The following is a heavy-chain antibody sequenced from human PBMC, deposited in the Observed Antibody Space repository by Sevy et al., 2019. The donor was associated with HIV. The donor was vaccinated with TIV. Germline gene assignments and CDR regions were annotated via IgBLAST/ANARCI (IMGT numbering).Heavy chain of an antibody. J-gene: IGHJ4*02. CDR3: ARVGTTIGSGTFDY. D-gene: IGHD3-22*01. Sequence: GGSLRLSCAASGFTFSNYWMTWVRQAPGKGLEWVANIRQDGSVKYYVDSVRGRFTISRDNADNSLYLQMNSLSAEDTAVYYCARVGTTIGSGTFDYWGQGTLVTVSS. CDR2: IRQDGSVK. V-gene: IGHV3-7*01. CDR1: GFTFSNYW.